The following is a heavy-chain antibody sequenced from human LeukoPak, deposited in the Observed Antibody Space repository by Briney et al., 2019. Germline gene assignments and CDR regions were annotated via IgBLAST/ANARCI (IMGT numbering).Heavy chain of an antibody. V-gene: IGHV4-59*08. J-gene: IGHJ4*02. CDR3: ARHRGSGSPYFDY. CDR2: IYYSGST. Sequence: PSDTLSLPCTLSGDPIYNYYWLWIRESPGKAREWIGYIYYSGSTKYNPSLKSRVTISVDTSKNQSSLKLSSVTAADTAVYYCARHRGSGSPYFDYWGQGTLVTVSS. D-gene: IGHD3-10*01. CDR1: GDPIYNYY.